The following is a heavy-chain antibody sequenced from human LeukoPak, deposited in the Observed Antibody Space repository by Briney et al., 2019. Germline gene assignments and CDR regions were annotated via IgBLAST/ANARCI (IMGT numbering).Heavy chain of an antibody. CDR1: GFTFDDYA. J-gene: IGHJ4*02. V-gene: IGHV3-9*01. CDR3: ARVGYSYGYGPFDY. CDR2: ISWNSGSI. Sequence: PGRSLRLSCAASGFTFDDYAMHWVRQAPGKGLEWVSGISWNSGSIGYADSVKGRFTISRDNAKNSLYLQMNSLRAEDTAVYYCARVGYSYGYGPFDYWGQGTLVTVSS. D-gene: IGHD5-18*01.